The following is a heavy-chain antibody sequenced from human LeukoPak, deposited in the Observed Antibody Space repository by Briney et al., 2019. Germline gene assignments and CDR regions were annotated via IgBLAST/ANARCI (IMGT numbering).Heavy chain of an antibody. D-gene: IGHD3-16*02. Sequence: SETLSLTCAVYGGSFSGYYWSWIRQPPGKGLEWIGEINHSGSTNYNPSLKSRVTISVDTSKNQFSLKLSSVTAADTAVYYCARDNYDYVWGSYLPGDYWGQGTLVTVSS. CDR1: GGSFSGYY. V-gene: IGHV4-34*01. J-gene: IGHJ4*02. CDR3: ARDNYDYVWGSYLPGDY. CDR2: INHSGST.